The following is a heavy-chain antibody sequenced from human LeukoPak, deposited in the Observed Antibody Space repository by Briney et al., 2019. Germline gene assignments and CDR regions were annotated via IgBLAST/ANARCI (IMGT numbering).Heavy chain of an antibody. J-gene: IGHJ4*02. CDR1: GGSISSYY. V-gene: IGHV4-59*12. D-gene: IGHD6-13*01. CDR3: ARDVRRAAAIDY. CDR2: IYYSGST. Sequence: SETLSLTCTVSGGSISSYYWSWIRQPPGKGLEWIGYIYYSGSTNYNPSLKSRVTISVDTSKNQFSLKLNSVTAADTAVYYCARDVRRAAAIDYWGQGTLVTVSS.